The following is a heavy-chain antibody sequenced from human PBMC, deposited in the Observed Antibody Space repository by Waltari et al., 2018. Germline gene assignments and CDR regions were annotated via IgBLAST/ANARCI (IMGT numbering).Heavy chain of an antibody. CDR3: VTFLEWLLYPDY. Sequence: QVQLQESGPGLVKPSETLSLTCAVSGYSISSGYYWGWIRQPPGKGLEWIGSIYHSGSTYYNPSLKSRVTISVDTSKNQFSLKLSSVTAADTAVYYCVTFLEWLLYPDYWGQGTLVTVSS. CDR1: GYSISSGYY. V-gene: IGHV4-38-2*01. D-gene: IGHD3-3*01. CDR2: IYHSGST. J-gene: IGHJ4*02.